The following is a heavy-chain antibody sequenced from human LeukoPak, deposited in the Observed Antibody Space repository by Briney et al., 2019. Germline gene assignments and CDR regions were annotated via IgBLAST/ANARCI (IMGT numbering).Heavy chain of an antibody. Sequence: PSETLSLTCTVSGGSISSSSYYWGWIRQPPGKGLECIGSIYYSGSTYYNPSLKGRVTISVDTSKNQFSLKLSSVTAADTAVYYCARERGGVGATNWFDPWGQGTLVTVSS. CDR2: IYYSGST. CDR1: GGSISSSSYY. D-gene: IGHD1-26*01. J-gene: IGHJ5*02. V-gene: IGHV4-39*02. CDR3: ARERGGVGATNWFDP.